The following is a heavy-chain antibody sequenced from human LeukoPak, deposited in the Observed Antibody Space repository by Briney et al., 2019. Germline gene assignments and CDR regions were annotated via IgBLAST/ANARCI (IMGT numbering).Heavy chain of an antibody. J-gene: IGHJ4*02. CDR3: ARYCSSISCYAPY. CDR2: ISGSGDST. Sequence: GGSLRLSCAASGFTFSSFALSWVRQAPGKGLEWVSSISGSGDSTYYMESVKGRFTISRDNSKNTLYLQMNSLRAEDTAVYYCARYCSSISCYAPYWGQGTLVTVSS. D-gene: IGHD2-2*01. V-gene: IGHV3-23*01. CDR1: GFTFSSFA.